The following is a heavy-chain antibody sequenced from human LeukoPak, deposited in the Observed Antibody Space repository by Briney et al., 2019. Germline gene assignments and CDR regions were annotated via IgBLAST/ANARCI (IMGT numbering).Heavy chain of an antibody. J-gene: IGHJ4*02. CDR2: IYPDDSDT. Sequence: GESLKISCKGSGYNFTNYWIGWVRQMPGKGLEWMGIIYPDDSDTRYSPSSQGQVTISADKSISTAYLQWSSLKASDTAMYYCARPGRDYGGKDEVVDYWGQGTLVTVSS. CDR3: ARPGRDYGGKDEVVDY. CDR1: GYNFTNYW. D-gene: IGHD4-23*01. V-gene: IGHV5-51*01.